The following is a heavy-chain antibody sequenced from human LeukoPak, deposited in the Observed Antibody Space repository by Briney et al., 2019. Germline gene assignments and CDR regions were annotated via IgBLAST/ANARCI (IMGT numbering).Heavy chain of an antibody. CDR1: GGSISSTNW. CDR2: IYTSGST. J-gene: IGHJ4*02. CDR3: ARDGPSVYFDY. Sequence: PSGTLSLTCAVSGGSISSTNWWSWVRQPPGKGLEWIGRIYTSGSTNYNPSLKSRVTISLDTSKNHFSLKLDSVTAADTAVYYCARDGPSVYFDYWGQGTLVTVSS. V-gene: IGHV4-4*02.